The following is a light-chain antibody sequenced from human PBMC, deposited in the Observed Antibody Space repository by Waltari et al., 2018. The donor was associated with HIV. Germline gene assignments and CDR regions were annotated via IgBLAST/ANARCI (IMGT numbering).Light chain of an antibody. V-gene: IGLV1-47*01. CDR2: RNN. CDR3: AAWDDNLSAVV. CDR1: SSNIGANW. Sequence: QSVLTQPPSTSGTPGQRVTISCSGSSSNIGANWVCWFQQLPGTAPKLLIYRNNQRPSGVPDRYSASKAGTSASLAISDLRADVEADYYCAAWDDNLSAVVFGGRTKLSVL. J-gene: IGLJ2*01.